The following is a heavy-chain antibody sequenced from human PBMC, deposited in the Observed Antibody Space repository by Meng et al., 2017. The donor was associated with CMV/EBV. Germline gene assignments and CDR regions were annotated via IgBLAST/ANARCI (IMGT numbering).Heavy chain of an antibody. D-gene: IGHD3-9*01. J-gene: IGHJ4*02. V-gene: IGHV3-9*01. CDR1: GFTFDDYA. Sequence: GGSLRLSCAASGFTFDDYAMHWVRQAPGKGLEWVSGINWNSGDIGYADSVKGRFTISRDNAKNSLYLQMDSLRADDSAVYYCARGTNDWSGVDYWGQGSPVTVSS. CDR2: INWNSGDI. CDR3: ARGTNDWSGVDY.